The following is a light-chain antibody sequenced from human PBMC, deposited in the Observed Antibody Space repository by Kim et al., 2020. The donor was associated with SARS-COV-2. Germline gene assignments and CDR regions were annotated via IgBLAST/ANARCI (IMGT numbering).Light chain of an antibody. Sequence: SSELTQDPAVSVALGQTVRITCQGDSLRSYYASWYQQKPGQAPVLVIYGKNNRPSGIPDRFSGSSSGNTASLTITGAQAEDAADYYCNSRDSRGNPWVFG. CDR1: SLRSYY. CDR3: NSRDSRGNPWV. J-gene: IGLJ3*02. V-gene: IGLV3-19*01. CDR2: GKN.